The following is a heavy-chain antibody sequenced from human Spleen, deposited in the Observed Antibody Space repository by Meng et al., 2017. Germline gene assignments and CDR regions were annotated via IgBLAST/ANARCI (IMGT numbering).Heavy chain of an antibody. D-gene: IGHD3-9*01. CDR3: AREWRGYDNLTGTYRYYGFDV. V-gene: IGHV1-2*06. CDR2: INPNRGGI. CDR1: GYTFTSYY. Sequence: ASVKVSCKASGYTFTSYYMHWVRQAPGQGLEWMGRINPNRGGINYAQKFQGRVTMSRDTSISTGYMELRSLRSDDTAAYYCAREWRGYDNLTGTYRYYGFDVWGQGTTVTVSS. J-gene: IGHJ6*02.